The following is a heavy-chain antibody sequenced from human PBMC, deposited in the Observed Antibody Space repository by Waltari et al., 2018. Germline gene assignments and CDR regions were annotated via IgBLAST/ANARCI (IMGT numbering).Heavy chain of an antibody. Sequence: QVQLQESGPGLVKPSQTLSLTCTVSGGSISSGSYSWSWIRQPAGKGLEWIGYIYTSGSTNYNPSLKSRVTISVDTSKNQFSLKLSSVTAADTAVYYCARGTYMTDYWGQGTLVTVSS. CDR3: ARGTYMTDY. J-gene: IGHJ4*02. CDR2: IYTSGST. V-gene: IGHV4-61*09. CDR1: GGSISSGSYS. D-gene: IGHD2-21*01.